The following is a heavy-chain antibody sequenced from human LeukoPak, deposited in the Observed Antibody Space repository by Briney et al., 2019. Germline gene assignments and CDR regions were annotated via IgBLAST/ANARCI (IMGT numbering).Heavy chain of an antibody. J-gene: IGHJ4*02. V-gene: IGHV3-48*02. CDR2: ISSSSTI. D-gene: IGHD3/OR15-3a*01. CDR1: VFTVSSYS. Sequence: GGSLRLSCAASVFTVSSYSMNWVRQAPGKGLEWVSYISSSSTIYYADSVKGRFTISRDNAKNSLYLQMNSLRDEDTAVYYCARAFGLTDYWGQGTLVTVSS. CDR3: ARAFGLTDY.